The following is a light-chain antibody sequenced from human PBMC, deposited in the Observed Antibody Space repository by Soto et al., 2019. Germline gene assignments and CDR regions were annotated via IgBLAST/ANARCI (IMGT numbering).Light chain of an antibody. CDR1: QSVSSN. J-gene: IGKJ1*01. Sequence: EIVMTQSPATLSVSPGERATLSCRASQSVSSNLAWYQKKPGQAPRLLIYGASSRATGIRDRFSGSGSGTDFTLTISRLEPEDFAVYYCQQYGSSGTFGQGTKVDIK. CDR2: GAS. CDR3: QQYGSSGT. V-gene: IGKV3-20*01.